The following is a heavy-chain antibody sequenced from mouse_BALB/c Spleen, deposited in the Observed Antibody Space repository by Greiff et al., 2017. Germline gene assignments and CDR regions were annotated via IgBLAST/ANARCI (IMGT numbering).Heavy chain of an antibody. J-gene: IGHJ2*01. D-gene: IGHD2-4*01. CDR3: ARGDYGYFDY. V-gene: IGHV1-4*02. CDR1: GYTFTSYT. Sequence: VKLVESAAELARPGASVKMSCKASGYTFTSYTMHWVKQRPGQGLEWIGYINPSSGYTEYNQKFKDKTTLTADKSSSTAYMQLSSLTSEDSAVYYCARGDYGYFDYWGQGTTLTVSS. CDR2: INPSSGYT.